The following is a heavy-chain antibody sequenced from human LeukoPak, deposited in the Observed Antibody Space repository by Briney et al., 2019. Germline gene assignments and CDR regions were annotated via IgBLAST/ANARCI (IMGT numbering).Heavy chain of an antibody. CDR1: GGSTTSNYY. V-gene: IGHV4-39*07. D-gene: IGHD2-2*03. J-gene: IGHJ5*02. CDR3: AKISWTAGYCSSTSCYHPRCVTYNWFDP. Sequence: SETLSLTCTVSGGSTTSNYYWGWIRQSPGRGLEWIGSIYYSGSTYYNPSLKSRVTISVDTSKNQFSLKLSSVTAAHTDVYYCAKISWTAGYCSSTSCYHPRCVTYNWFDPWGQGTLVTVSS. CDR2: IYYSGST.